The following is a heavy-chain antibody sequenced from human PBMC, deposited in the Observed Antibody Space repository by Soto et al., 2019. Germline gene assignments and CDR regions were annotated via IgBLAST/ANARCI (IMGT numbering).Heavy chain of an antibody. Sequence: QAQLQESGPGLVKPSQTLSLTCIVSGDSISSGGYYWSWLRHHPGQGLEWVGYMFYIVSTYYNPSGKGRVTISVDTSKSPLSLRLSSVTAADTAVYYCARAGVLRDQLPARTYLQQWGPGPLVTVSS. CDR2: MFYIVST. D-gene: IGHD2-2*01. V-gene: IGHV4-31*03. CDR1: GDSISSGGYY. J-gene: IGHJ1*01. CDR3: ARAGVLRDQLPARTYLQQ.